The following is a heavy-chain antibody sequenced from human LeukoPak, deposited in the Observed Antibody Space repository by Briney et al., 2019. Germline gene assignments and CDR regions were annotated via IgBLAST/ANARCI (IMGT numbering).Heavy chain of an antibody. V-gene: IGHV3-21*01. CDR3: ARDRSGDSDY. D-gene: IGHD3-10*01. J-gene: IGHJ4*02. CDR1: GFTFSSYS. Sequence: GGSLRLSCAVSGFTFSSYSMNWVRQAPGKGLEWVSSISSSISYIYYADSVKGRFTISRDNAKNSLYLQMNSLRAEDTAVYYCARDRSGDSDYWGQGTLVTVSS. CDR2: ISSSISYI.